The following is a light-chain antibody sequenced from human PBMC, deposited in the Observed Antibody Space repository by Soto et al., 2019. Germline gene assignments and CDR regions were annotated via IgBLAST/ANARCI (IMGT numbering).Light chain of an antibody. CDR1: SSNIGAGYD. J-gene: IGLJ1*01. Sequence: QPVLTQPPSVSGAPGQRVTISCTGSSSNIGAGYDVHWYQQLPGTAPKLLIYGNSNRPSGVPDRFSGSKSGTSAPLAITGLQAADEADYYCQSYDSSLSGYVFGTGTKLTVL. CDR3: QSYDSSLSGYV. CDR2: GNS. V-gene: IGLV1-40*01.